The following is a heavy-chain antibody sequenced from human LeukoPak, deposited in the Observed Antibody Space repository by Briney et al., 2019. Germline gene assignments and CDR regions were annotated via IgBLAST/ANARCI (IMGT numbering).Heavy chain of an antibody. CDR3: ATDRGYSGSFKPLFLFY. D-gene: IGHD1-26*01. CDR1: GYTLTELS. Sequence: GASVKVSCKVSGYTLTELSMHWVRQAPGKGLEWMGGFDPEDGETIYAQKFQGRVTMTEDTSTDTAYMELSSLRSEDTAVYYCATDRGYSGSFKPLFLFYWGQGTLVTVSS. CDR2: FDPEDGET. V-gene: IGHV1-24*01. J-gene: IGHJ4*02.